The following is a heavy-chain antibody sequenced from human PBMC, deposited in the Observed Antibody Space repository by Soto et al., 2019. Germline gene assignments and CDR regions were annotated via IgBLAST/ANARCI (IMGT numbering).Heavy chain of an antibody. Sequence: QVQLQESGPGLVKPSGTLSLTCAVSGGSISSSNWWSWVRQPPGKGLEWIGEIYHSGSTNYNPSLKSRVTISVDKSTNHFSLKLSSVIAADTAVYYCARVSGSYYYGMDVWGQGTTVTVSS. CDR2: IYHSGST. J-gene: IGHJ6*02. V-gene: IGHV4-4*02. CDR1: GGSISSSNW. CDR3: ARVSGSYYYGMDV. D-gene: IGHD1-26*01.